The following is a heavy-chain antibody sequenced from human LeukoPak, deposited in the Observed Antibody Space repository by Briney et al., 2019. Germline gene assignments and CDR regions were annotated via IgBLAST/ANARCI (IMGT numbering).Heavy chain of an antibody. CDR1: GFTFSSYS. CDR2: ISSSSSYI. Sequence: PGGSLRLSCAASGFTFSSYSMNWVRQAPGKGLEWVSSISSSSSYIYYADSVKGRFTISRDNAKNSLYLQMNSLRAEDTAVYYCARRPLVGIPSETGGFWSGYKSGAFDIWGQGTMVTVSS. D-gene: IGHD3-3*01. CDR3: ARRPLVGIPSETGGFWSGYKSGAFDI. V-gene: IGHV3-21*01. J-gene: IGHJ3*02.